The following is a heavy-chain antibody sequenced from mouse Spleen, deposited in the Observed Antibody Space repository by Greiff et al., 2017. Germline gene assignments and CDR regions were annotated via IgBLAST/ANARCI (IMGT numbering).Heavy chain of an antibody. J-gene: IGHJ2*01. CDR2: INPYNGGT. CDR1: GYTFTDYY. D-gene: IGHD1-2*01. Sequence: EVMLVESGPVLVKPGASVKMSCKASGYTFTDYYMNWVKQSHGKSLEWIGVINPYNGGTSYNQKFKGKATLTVDKSSSTAYMELNSLTSEDSAVYYCASPTLTTALYYFDYWGQGTTLTVSS. CDR3: ASPTLTTALYYFDY. V-gene: IGHV1-19*01.